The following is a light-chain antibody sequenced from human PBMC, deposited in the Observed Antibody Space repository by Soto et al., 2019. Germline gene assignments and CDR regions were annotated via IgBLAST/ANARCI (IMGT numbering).Light chain of an antibody. CDR1: QGISNY. V-gene: IGKV1-27*01. J-gene: IGKJ1*01. CDR2: AAS. Sequence: DIQMTQSPSSLSASVGDRVTITCRASQGISNYLAWYQQKPGKVPKLLIYAASTLQSGVPSRFSGSGSGTDLTLTISSLQPEDVATYYCQKYNSAPTWTFGQGTKVEIK. CDR3: QKYNSAPTWT.